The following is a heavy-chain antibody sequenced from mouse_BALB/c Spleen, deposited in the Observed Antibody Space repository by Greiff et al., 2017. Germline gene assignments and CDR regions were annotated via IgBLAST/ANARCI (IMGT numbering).Heavy chain of an antibody. CDR1: GFAFRSYD. J-gene: IGHJ3*01. CDR3: ARITTWFAY. CDR2: ISSGGGST. D-gene: IGHD1-1*01. V-gene: IGHV5-12-1*01. Sequence: EVQLVESGGGLVKPGGSLKLSCAASGFAFRSYDMSWVRQTPEKRLEWVAYISSGGGSTYYPDTVKGRFTISRDNAKNTLYLQMSSLKSEDTAMYYCARITTWFAYWGQGTLVTVSA.